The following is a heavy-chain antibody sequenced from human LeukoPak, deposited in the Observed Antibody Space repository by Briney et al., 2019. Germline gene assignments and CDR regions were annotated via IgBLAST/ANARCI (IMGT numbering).Heavy chain of an antibody. V-gene: IGHV3-9*01. CDR3: AKDRGYSGNYRTPDY. CDR1: GFTFDDYA. J-gene: IGHJ4*02. CDR2: ISWNSGSM. D-gene: IGHD1-26*01. Sequence: GGSLRLSCVASGFTFDDYAMHWVRQAPGKGLEWVSGISWNSGSMGYADSVKGRFTISRDNAKNSLYLQMNSLRAEDTALYYCAKDRGYSGNYRTPDYWGQGTLVTVSS.